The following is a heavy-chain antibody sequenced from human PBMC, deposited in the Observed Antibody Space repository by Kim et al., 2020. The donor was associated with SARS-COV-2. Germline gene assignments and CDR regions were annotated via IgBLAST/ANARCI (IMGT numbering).Heavy chain of an antibody. J-gene: IGHJ5*02. D-gene: IGHD6-13*01. CDR3: AKDPLWYSSSWYPGWFDP. V-gene: IGHV3-23*01. Sequence: KGRFTISRDKSKNTLYLQMNSLRAEDTAIYYCAKDPLWYSSSWYPGWFDPWGQGTLVTVSS.